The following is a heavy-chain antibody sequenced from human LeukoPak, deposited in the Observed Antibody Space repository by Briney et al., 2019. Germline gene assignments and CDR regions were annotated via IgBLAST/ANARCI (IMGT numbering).Heavy chain of an antibody. CDR3: ATAEPRGSVWYPY. CDR1: GFIFDDYT. D-gene: IGHD6-13*01. V-gene: IGHV3-43*01. J-gene: IGHJ4*02. CDR2: ISWDGGST. Sequence: GGSLRLSCAASGFIFDDYTMHWVRQAPGKGLEWVSLISWDGGSTYYADSVKGRFTISRDNAKNSLYLQMNSLRAEDTAVYYCATAEPRGSVWYPYWGQGTLVTVSS.